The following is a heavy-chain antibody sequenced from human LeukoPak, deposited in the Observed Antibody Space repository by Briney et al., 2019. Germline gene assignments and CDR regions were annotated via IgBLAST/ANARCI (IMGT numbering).Heavy chain of an antibody. CDR1: TLTFSGSA. Sequence: GGSLRLSCAASTLTFSGSAIHRLRPASGKGLVWVGRIRCKAKNYATTYDASVKGRFTISRDDSKTTAYLQMSSLKTEDTAVYYCTTRILTMTTTPYFFHYWGQGTLVTVSS. D-gene: IGHD4-17*01. CDR2: IRCKAKNYAT. J-gene: IGHJ4*02. CDR3: TTRILTMTTTPYFFHY. V-gene: IGHV3-73*01.